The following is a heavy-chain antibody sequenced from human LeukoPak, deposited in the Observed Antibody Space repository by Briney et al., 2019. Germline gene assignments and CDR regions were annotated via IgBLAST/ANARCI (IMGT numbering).Heavy chain of an antibody. CDR2: IYTSGST. CDR3: ARDSPYSSGYYYNY. V-gene: IGHV4-61*02. Sequence: SQTLSLTCTVSGGSISSGSYYWSWIRQPAGKGLEWIGRIYTSGSTNYNPSLKSRVTISVDTSKNQFSLKLSSVTAADTAVYYCARDSPYSSGYYYNYWGQGTLVTVSS. D-gene: IGHD3-22*01. CDR1: GGSISSGSYY. J-gene: IGHJ4*02.